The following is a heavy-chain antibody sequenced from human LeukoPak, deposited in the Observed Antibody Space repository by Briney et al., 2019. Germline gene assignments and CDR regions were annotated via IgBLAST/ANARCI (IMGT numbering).Heavy chain of an antibody. D-gene: IGHD3-22*01. V-gene: IGHV3-9*03. CDR3: AKGPTKYYYDSSDYSY. Sequence: GRSLRLSCAASGFTFDDYAMHWVRQAPGKGLEWVSGISWNSGSIGYADSVKGRFTISRDNAKNSLYLQMNSLRAEDMALYYCAKGPTKYYYDSSDYSYWGQGTLVTVSS. J-gene: IGHJ4*02. CDR1: GFTFDDYA. CDR2: ISWNSGSI.